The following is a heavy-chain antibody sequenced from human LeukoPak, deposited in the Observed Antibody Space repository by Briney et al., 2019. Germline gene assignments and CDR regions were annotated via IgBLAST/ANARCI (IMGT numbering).Heavy chain of an antibody. CDR1: GFTFSNYW. CDR3: AKDIGSRMVRGVSSDY. V-gene: IGHV3-7*03. J-gene: IGHJ4*02. CDR2: IKTDGSEQ. D-gene: IGHD3-10*01. Sequence: GGSLRLSCEGTGFTFSNYWMGWVRQAPGKGLQWVANIKTDGSEQYYVDSVKGRFTISRDNAKNSLYLQMNSLRAEDTALYYCAKDIGSRMVRGVSSDYWGQGTLVTVSS.